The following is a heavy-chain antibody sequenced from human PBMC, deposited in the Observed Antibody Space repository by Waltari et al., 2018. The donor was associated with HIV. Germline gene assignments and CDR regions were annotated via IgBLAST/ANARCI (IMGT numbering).Heavy chain of an antibody. CDR3: ARPRYTGYDYPTYFDY. V-gene: IGHV3-11*01. CDR1: GFTFSDYY. CDR2: INTGGSTE. J-gene: IGHJ4*02. Sequence: QVQLVESGGGLVKPGGSLRLSCAASGFTFSDYYMSWVRQAPGKGLELVSYINTGGSTEYYADSVKGRFTISRDNAKNSLYLQMDNLRGEDTAVYYCARPRYTGYDYPTYFDYWGQGNTVTVSS. D-gene: IGHD5-12*01.